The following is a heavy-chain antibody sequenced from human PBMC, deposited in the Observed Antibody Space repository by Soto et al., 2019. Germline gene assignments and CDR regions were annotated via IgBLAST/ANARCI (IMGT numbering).Heavy chain of an antibody. D-gene: IGHD3-9*01. CDR3: ARDTDSYDILTGYPRYGMDV. CDR1: GGSISSGGYY. Sequence: QVQLQESGPGLVKPSQTLSLTCTVSGGSISSGGYYWSWIRQHPGKGLEWIGYIYYSGSTYYNPSLKSRVTISVDTSKNQSSLKLSSVTAADTAVYYCARDTDSYDILTGYPRYGMDVWGQGTTVTVS. V-gene: IGHV4-31*03. CDR2: IYYSGST. J-gene: IGHJ6*02.